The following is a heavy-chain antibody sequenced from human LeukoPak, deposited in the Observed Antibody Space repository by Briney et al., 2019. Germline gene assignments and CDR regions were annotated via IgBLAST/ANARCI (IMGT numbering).Heavy chain of an antibody. D-gene: IGHD6-6*01. CDR3: AIKYSSSSYWYFDY. CDR1: GYTFTNYY. J-gene: IGHJ4*02. V-gene: IGHV1-8*01. CDR2: MNPAGDNA. Sequence: ASVKVSCKASGYTFTNYYISWVRQATGQGLEWMGWMNPAGDNAGYAQKFQGRMTLTRDTSVSTVYMELSSLRSEDTAVYYCAIKYSSSSYWYFDYWGQGTLVTVSS.